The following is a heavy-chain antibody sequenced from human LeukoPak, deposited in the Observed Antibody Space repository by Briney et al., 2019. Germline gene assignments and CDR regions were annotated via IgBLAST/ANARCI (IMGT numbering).Heavy chain of an antibody. V-gene: IGHV1-18*01. CDR2: ISAYNGNT. J-gene: IGHJ4*02. D-gene: IGHD1-26*01. CDR1: GGTFSSYT. Sequence: SSVKVSCKASGGTFSSYTISWVRQAPGQGLEWMGWISAYNGNTNYAQKLQGRVTMTTDTSTSTAYMELRSLRSDDTAVYYCARRGSYSDDYWGQGTLVTVSS. CDR3: ARRGSYSDDY.